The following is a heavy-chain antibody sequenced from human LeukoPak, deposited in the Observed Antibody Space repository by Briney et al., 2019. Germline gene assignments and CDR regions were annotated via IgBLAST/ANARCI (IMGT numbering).Heavy chain of an antibody. Sequence: KPSETLSLTCAVSGYSISSGYYWGWIRQSPGKGLEWIGNIYHSGSTYKNPSLKSRVTISLDTSKNQFSLKLSSVTAADTAMYYCARLSGAPVRHPIYRFDYWGQGTLVAVSS. CDR3: ARLSGAPVRHPIYRFDY. J-gene: IGHJ4*02. CDR1: GYSISSGYY. V-gene: IGHV4-38-2*01. CDR2: IYHSGST. D-gene: IGHD2-2*02.